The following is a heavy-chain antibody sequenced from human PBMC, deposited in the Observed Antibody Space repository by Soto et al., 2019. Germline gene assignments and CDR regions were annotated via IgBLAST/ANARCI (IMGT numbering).Heavy chain of an antibody. D-gene: IGHD3-16*01. CDR2: INTDGSTT. V-gene: IGHV3-74*01. Sequence: EVQLVESGGGLVQPGGSLRLSCAASGFTFSNYWIHWDRQAPGKGPVWVSRINTDGSTTNYADSVKDRFTISRDNAKNTLYLQTNSLGAEDTAVYYCARDLGGYASHWGQGTLVTVSS. CDR3: ARDLGGYASH. J-gene: IGHJ4*02. CDR1: GFTFSNYW.